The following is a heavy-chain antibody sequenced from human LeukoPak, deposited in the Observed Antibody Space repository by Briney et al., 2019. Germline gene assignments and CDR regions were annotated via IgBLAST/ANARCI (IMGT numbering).Heavy chain of an antibody. CDR2: IYSGGST. Sequence: GGSLRLSCAASGFTVSSNYMSWVRQAPGKGLEWVSVIYSGGSTYYADSVKGRFTISRDNSKNTLYLQMNSLRAEDTAVYYCARAFKVPSWYFDLWGRGTLVTVSS. CDR1: GFTVSSNY. CDR3: ARAFKVPSWYFDL. V-gene: IGHV3-53*01. J-gene: IGHJ2*01.